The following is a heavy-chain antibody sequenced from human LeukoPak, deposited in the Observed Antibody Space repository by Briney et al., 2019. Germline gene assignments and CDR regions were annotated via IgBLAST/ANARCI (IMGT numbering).Heavy chain of an antibody. V-gene: IGHV4-4*02. D-gene: IGHD6-19*01. J-gene: IGHJ2*01. CDR3: ARAREAVAATLWYLDL. CDR1: GGSISSNNW. Sequence: SETLSLTCAVSGGSISSNNWWSWVRQPPGKGLEWIGEIYHSGSTNYNPSLKSRVTISVGKSKNQFSLKLSSVTAADTAVYYWARAREAVAATLWYLDLGGRGPLAPVPS. CDR2: IYHSGST.